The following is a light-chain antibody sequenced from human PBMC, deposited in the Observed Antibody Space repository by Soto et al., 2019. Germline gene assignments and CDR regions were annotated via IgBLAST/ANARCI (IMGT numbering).Light chain of an antibody. Sequence: QSALTQPASVSGSPGQSITISCTGTSSDVGGYNYVSWYQQHPGKAPKLMIYDVSNRPSGVSNRFSGSKSGNTASLTISGLQAEDEADYYCSSYTSSSTQFRYVFGTGTKVTVL. CDR3: SSYTSSSTQFRYV. V-gene: IGLV2-14*01. CDR1: SSDVGGYNY. J-gene: IGLJ1*01. CDR2: DVS.